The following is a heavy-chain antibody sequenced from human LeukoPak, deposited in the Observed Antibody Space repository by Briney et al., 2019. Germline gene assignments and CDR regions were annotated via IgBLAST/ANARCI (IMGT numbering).Heavy chain of an antibody. Sequence: GGSLRLSCAASGFTLSSYWMHWVRQAPGEGLGWVSRINTDGSSTSYADSVKGRFTISRDNAKNTLYVQMNSLRAEDTAVYYCVSLAGATEFDSWGQGTLVPISS. J-gene: IGHJ4*02. CDR3: VSLAGATEFDS. CDR2: INTDGSST. CDR1: GFTLSSYW. V-gene: IGHV3-74*01. D-gene: IGHD1-26*01.